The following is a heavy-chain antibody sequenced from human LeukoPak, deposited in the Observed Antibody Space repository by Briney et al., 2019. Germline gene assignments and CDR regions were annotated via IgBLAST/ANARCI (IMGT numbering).Heavy chain of an antibody. Sequence: GGSLRLSCAASGFTFSSYSMNWVRQAPGKGLEWVAVISYDGSNKYYADSVKGRFTISRDNSKNTLYLQMNSLRAEDTAVYYCAKEGPYYDTARSGNFDYWGQGTLVTVSS. D-gene: IGHD3-22*01. CDR2: ISYDGSNK. CDR3: AKEGPYYDTARSGNFDY. CDR1: GFTFSSYS. V-gene: IGHV3-30*18. J-gene: IGHJ4*02.